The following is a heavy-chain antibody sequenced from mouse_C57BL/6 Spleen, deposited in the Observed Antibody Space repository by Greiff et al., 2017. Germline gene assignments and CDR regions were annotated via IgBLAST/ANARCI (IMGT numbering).Heavy chain of an antibody. CDR3: ARTYGSSGYYFDY. J-gene: IGHJ2*01. CDR1: GYTFTSYW. CDR2: IHPNSGST. D-gene: IGHD1-1*01. V-gene: IGHV1-64*01. Sequence: QVQLQQSGAELVKPGASVKLSCKASGYTFTSYWMHWVKQRPGQGLEWIGMIHPNSGSTNYNEKFKSKATLTVDKSSSTAYMQLSSLTSEDSAVYYCARTYGSSGYYFDYWGQGTTLTVSS.